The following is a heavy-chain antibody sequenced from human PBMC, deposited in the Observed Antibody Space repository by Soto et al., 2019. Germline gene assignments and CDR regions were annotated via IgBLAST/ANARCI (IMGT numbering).Heavy chain of an antibody. CDR3: ARDYIPGYSSGWTESWFDP. CDR2: INAGNGST. D-gene: IGHD6-19*01. V-gene: IGHV1-3*01. J-gene: IGHJ5*02. Sequence: ASVKVSCKASGYTFTSYAMHWVRQAPGQRLEWMGWINAGNGSTKYSQKFQGRVTITRDTSASTAYMELSSLRSEDTAVYYCARDYIPGYSSGWTESWFDPWGQGTLVTVSS. CDR1: GYTFTSYA.